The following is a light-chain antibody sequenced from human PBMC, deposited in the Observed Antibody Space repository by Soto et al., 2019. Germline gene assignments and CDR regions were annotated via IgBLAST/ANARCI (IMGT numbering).Light chain of an antibody. CDR2: EVS. Sequence: QSALTQPASVSGSPGQSITISCTGASSDIGAYNYVSWYQQHPGQAPKLMIYEVSNRPSGVSHRFSGSKSGNTASLTISGLQTEDEADYYCSSFSSITREVFGGGTKLTVL. CDR3: SSFSSITREV. CDR1: SSDIGAYNY. V-gene: IGLV2-14*01. J-gene: IGLJ2*01.